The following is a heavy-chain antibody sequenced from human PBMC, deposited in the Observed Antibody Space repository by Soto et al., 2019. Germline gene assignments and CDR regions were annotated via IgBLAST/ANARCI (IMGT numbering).Heavy chain of an antibody. D-gene: IGHD2-15*01. V-gene: IGHV1-69*13. J-gene: IGHJ6*02. Sequence: ASVKVSCKASGGTFSSYAISWVRQAPGQGLEWMGGIIPIFGTANYAQKFQGRVTITADESTSTAYMELSSPRSEDTAVYYCVKTGTPATGMDVWGQGTTVTV. CDR2: IIPIFGTA. CDR1: GGTFSSYA. CDR3: VKTGTPATGMDV.